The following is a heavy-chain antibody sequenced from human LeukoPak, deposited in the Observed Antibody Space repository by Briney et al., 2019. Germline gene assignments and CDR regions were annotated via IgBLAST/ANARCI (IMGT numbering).Heavy chain of an antibody. V-gene: IGHV4-59*01. CDR3: ARTISEGWFDP. J-gene: IGHJ5*02. D-gene: IGHD3-9*01. CDR2: IYYRGDT. Sequence: SETLSLTCTVSGDSISSDYWSWLRQSPGKGLEWFGYIYYRGDTKYNPSLKSRIALDRSKNQFSLKLSSVTAADTAVYYCARTISEGWFDPWGQGTLVTVSS. CDR1: GDSISSDY.